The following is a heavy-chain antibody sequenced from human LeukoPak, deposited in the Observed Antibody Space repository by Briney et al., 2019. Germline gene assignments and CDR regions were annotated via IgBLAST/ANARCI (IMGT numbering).Heavy chain of an antibody. V-gene: IGHV3-20*04. J-gene: IGHJ4*02. CDR1: GFTFDDYG. CDR3: ARDPSNRYSSGSYSYFDY. CDR2: INWNGGST. D-gene: IGHD3-22*01. Sequence: RPGGSLRLSCAASGFTFDDYGMSWVRQAPGKGLEWVSGINWNGGSTGYADSVKGRFTISRDNAKNSLYLQMNSLRAEDTALYYCARDPSNRYSSGSYSYFDYWGQGTLVTVSS.